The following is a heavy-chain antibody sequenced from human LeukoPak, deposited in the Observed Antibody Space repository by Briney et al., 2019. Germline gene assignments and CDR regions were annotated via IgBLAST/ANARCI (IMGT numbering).Heavy chain of an antibody. D-gene: IGHD3-22*01. CDR2: ISSSSTT. CDR3: ARGTYDFGY. J-gene: IGHJ4*02. Sequence: GGSLRLSCAASRFTFSSYSMNWVRQAPGKGLEWVSYISSSSTTYYADSVKGRFTISRDNAKNSLYLQMNSLRDEDTAVYYCARGTYDFGYWGQGTLVTVSS. V-gene: IGHV3-48*02. CDR1: RFTFSSYS.